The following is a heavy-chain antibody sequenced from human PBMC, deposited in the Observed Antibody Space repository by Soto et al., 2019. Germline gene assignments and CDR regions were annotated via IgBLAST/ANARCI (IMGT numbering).Heavy chain of an antibody. CDR3: ARNLFCGGDCSPGAFDI. V-gene: IGHV4-30-4*01. CDR2: IYYSGST. J-gene: IGHJ3*02. CDR1: GGSISSGDYY. Sequence: SETLSLTCTVSGGSISSGDYYWSWIRQPPGKGLEWIGYIYYSGSTYYNPSLKSRVTISVDRSKNQFSLKLSSVTAADTAVYYCARNLFCGGDCSPGAFDIWGQGTMVTVSS. D-gene: IGHD2-21*02.